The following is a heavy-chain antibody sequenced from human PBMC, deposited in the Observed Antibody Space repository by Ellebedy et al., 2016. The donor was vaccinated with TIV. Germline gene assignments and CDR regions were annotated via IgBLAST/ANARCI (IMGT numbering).Heavy chain of an antibody. CDR2: IPYDGSKK. J-gene: IGHJ4*01. D-gene: IGHD3-22*01. CDR3: ARDRGYDSSGFLFDY. CDR1: GFTFKIYA. V-gene: IGHV3-30-3*01. Sequence: PGGSLRLSCAASGFTFKIYALHWVRQAPGKGLEWVAVIPYDGSKKYYADSVKGRFTISRDNSKNTLYLQMNSLRAEDTAVYYCARDRGYDSSGFLFDYWGHGTLVTVSS.